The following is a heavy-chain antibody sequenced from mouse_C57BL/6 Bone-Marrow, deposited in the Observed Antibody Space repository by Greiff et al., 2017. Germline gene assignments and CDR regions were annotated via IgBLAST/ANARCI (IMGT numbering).Heavy chain of an antibody. V-gene: IGHV5-4*01. CDR1: GFTFSSYA. J-gene: IGHJ2*01. CDR2: ISDGGSYT. D-gene: IGHD1-1*01. Sequence: EVQRVESGGGLVKPGGSLKLSCAASGFTFSSYAMSWVRQTPEKRLEWVATISDGGSYTYYPDNVKGRFTISRDNAKNNLYLQMSHLKSEDTAMYYCAREITTVVAHYYFDYWGQGTTLTVSS. CDR3: AREITTVVAHYYFDY.